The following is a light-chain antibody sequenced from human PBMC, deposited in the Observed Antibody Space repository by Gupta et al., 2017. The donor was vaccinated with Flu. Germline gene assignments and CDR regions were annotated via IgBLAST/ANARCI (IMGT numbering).Light chain of an antibody. V-gene: IGKV1-12*02. CDR1: QGVSRW. CDR3: QQADSFPYT. CDR2: AAS. J-gene: IGKJ5*01. Sequence: DIQMTQSPSSVSASVGDRVTITCRASQGVSRWLAWYQQKPGQAPKLLIYAASSLQSGVPSRFSGSGSGTDFTLTISSLQPEDFATYYCQQADSFPYTFGQGTQLEIK.